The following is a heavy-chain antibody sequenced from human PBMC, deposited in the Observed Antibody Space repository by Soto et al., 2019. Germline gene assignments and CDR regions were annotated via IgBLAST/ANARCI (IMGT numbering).Heavy chain of an antibody. V-gene: IGHV3-74*01. CDR2: IKSDGSST. CDR1: GLTFSGYW. Sequence: GGSLRLSCAVSGLTFSGYWMHWVRQAPGKGLVWVSRIKSDGSSTSYADSVKGRFTISRDNAKNTLYLQVNSLRAEDTAVYYCARSDWFDPWGQGTLVTVSS. J-gene: IGHJ5*02. CDR3: ARSDWFDP.